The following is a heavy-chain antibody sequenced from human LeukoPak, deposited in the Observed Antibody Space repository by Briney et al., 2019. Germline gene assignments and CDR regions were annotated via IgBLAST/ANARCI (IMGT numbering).Heavy chain of an antibody. CDR3: AKAMRYYYDSSGYYLDY. V-gene: IGHV3-23*01. J-gene: IGHJ4*02. Sequence: GGSLRLSCAASGFTFSSYAMSWVRQAPGKGLEWVSAISGSGGSTYYADSVKGRFTISRDNSKNTLYLQMNSLRAEDTAVYYCAKAMRYYYDSSGYYLDYWGQGTLVTVSP. D-gene: IGHD3-22*01. CDR1: GFTFSSYA. CDR2: ISGSGGST.